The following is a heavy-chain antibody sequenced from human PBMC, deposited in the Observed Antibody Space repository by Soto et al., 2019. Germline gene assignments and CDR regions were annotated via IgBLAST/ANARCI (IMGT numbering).Heavy chain of an antibody. CDR3: ARDTARDKVRIYYGMDV. CDR1: GFTFSSYG. CDR2: IWYDRSNK. J-gene: IGHJ6*02. Sequence: QVQLVESGGGVVQPGRSLRLSCAASGFTFSSYGMHWVRQAPGKGLEWVAVIWYDRSNKYYADSVKGRFTISRDNSKNTLYLQMNSLRAEDTAVYYCARDTARDKVRIYYGMDVWGQGTTVTVSS. V-gene: IGHV3-33*01. D-gene: IGHD3-10*01.